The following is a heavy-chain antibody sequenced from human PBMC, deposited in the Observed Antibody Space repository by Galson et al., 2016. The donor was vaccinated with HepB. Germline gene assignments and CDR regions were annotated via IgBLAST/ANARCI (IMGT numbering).Heavy chain of an antibody. V-gene: IGHV3-7*01. CDR3: ASDGGIPGAAFDI. CDR1: GFSFGNSW. J-gene: IGHJ3*02. D-gene: IGHD3-16*01. CDR2: IKPDGTTK. Sequence: SLRLSCAASGFSFGNSWMTWVRQAPEKGLEWVANIKPDGTTKNYVGSVRGRFTIARDNAKNSLYLQMNSLRDEDTAVYYCASDGGIPGAAFDIWGQGTMVTVSS.